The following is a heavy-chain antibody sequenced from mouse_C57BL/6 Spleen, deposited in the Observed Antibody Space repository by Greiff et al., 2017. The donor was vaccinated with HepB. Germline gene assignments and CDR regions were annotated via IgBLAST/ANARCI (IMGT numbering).Heavy chain of an antibody. CDR2: IDPSDSYT. Sequence: QVQLQQPGAELVMPGASVKLSCKASGYTFTSYWMHWVKQRPGQGLEWIGEIDPSDSYTNYNQKFKGKSTLTVDKSSSTAYMQLSSLTSEDSAVYYCARGDYGNYLYAYWGQGTLVTVSA. V-gene: IGHV1-69*01. CDR1: GYTFTSYW. D-gene: IGHD2-1*01. CDR3: ARGDYGNYLYAY. J-gene: IGHJ3*01.